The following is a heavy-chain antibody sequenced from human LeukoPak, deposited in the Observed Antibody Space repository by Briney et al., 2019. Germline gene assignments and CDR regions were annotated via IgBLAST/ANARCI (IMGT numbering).Heavy chain of an antibody. CDR2: IYRSGVTE. J-gene: IGHJ4*02. Sequence: ASVRLCDKASGYTFTNYNIHWVRQAPGQGLEWMAIIYRSGVTETYTQKFQGRVTVTRDTSTSTVYMELSSLRSEDTAVYYCVRGGYNEGGFWGQGTLVTVSS. D-gene: IGHD5-24*01. V-gene: IGHV1-46*01. CDR3: VRGGYNEGGF. CDR1: GYTFTNYN.